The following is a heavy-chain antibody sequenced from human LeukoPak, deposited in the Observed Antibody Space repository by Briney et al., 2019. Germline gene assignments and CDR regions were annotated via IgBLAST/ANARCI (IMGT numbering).Heavy chain of an antibody. J-gene: IGHJ4*02. V-gene: IGHV3-7*01. CDR3: ARVKLGPFDY. CDR1: GFTISSYW. CDR2: IKQDGSEK. D-gene: IGHD1-7*01. Sequence: PGGSLRLSCAASGFTISSYWMSWVRQAPGKGLEWVANIKQDGSEKYYVDSVKGRFITSRDNAKNSLYLQMNSLRAEDTAVHYCARVKLGPFDYSGQGTLVTASS.